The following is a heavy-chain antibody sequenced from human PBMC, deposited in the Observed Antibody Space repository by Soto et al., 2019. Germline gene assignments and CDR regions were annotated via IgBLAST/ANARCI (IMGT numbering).Heavy chain of an antibody. V-gene: IGHV3-23*01. Sequence: EVQVLESGGGLVQPGGSLRLSCEASEFTFSTYAMSWVRQAPGKGLEWVSGISGSGGGTYYADSVKGRFTISRDNSKNTVYLQMNSLRAEDTAVYYCAKPHREGYSTAFFHHWGQGTLVTVSS. CDR3: AKPHREGYSTAFFHH. CDR1: EFTFSTYA. CDR2: ISGSGGGT. D-gene: IGHD4-4*01. J-gene: IGHJ4*02.